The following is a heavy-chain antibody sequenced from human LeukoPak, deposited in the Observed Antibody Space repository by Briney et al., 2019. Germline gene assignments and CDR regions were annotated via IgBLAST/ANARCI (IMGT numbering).Heavy chain of an antibody. CDR3: ARERSIAARPNPSFNMDV. Sequence: GASVKVSCTASGYTFTSYGISWVRQAPGQGLEWMGGIIPIFGTANYAQKFQGRVTITADESTSTAYMELSSLRSEDTAVYYCARERSIAARPNPSFNMDVWGQGTTVTVSS. CDR2: IIPIFGTA. CDR1: GYTFTSYG. D-gene: IGHD6-6*01. J-gene: IGHJ6*02. V-gene: IGHV1-69*13.